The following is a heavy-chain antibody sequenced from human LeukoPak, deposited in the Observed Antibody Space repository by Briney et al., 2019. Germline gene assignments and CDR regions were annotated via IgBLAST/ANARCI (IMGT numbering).Heavy chain of an antibody. J-gene: IGHJ6*02. CDR1: GYTFTSYD. V-gene: IGHV1-8*01. Sequence: ASVKVSCKASGYTFTSYDINWVRQATGQGLEWMGWMNPNSGNTGYAQKFQGRVSMTRNTSISTAYMELSSLRSEDTAVYYCARRNVVVPAQRGYYGMDVWGQGTTVTVS. CDR2: MNPNSGNT. D-gene: IGHD2-2*01. CDR3: ARRNVVVPAQRGYYGMDV.